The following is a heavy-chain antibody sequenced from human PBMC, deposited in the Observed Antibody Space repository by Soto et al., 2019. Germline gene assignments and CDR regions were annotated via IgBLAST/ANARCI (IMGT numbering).Heavy chain of an antibody. CDR2: IKQGGTEK. CDR1: GFTFSNYW. CDR3: ASVAI. J-gene: IGHJ4*02. Sequence: EVQLVESGGGLVQPGGSLRLSCAASGFTFSNYWMSWVRQAPGKGLEWVANIKQGGTEKNYVDSVRGRFTISRDNAKNSLDLQVNRLTAEDTAVYYCASVAIWGQGTLVTVSS. D-gene: IGHD5-12*01. V-gene: IGHV3-7*01.